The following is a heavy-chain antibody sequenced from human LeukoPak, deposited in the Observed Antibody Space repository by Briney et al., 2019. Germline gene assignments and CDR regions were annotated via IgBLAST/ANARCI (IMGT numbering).Heavy chain of an antibody. CDR3: ARDRGDRVFDY. V-gene: IGHV3-7*01. CDR2: TKQDGSEK. CDR1: GFTFTSYW. J-gene: IGHJ4*02. D-gene: IGHD2-21*02. Sequence: GGSLRLSCAASGFTFTSYWMSWVRQVPGKGLEWVAITKQDGSEKYYVDSVKGRFTIARDNAKDSLYLQLNRLRAEDTAVYYCARDRGDRVFDYWAREPWSPSPQ.